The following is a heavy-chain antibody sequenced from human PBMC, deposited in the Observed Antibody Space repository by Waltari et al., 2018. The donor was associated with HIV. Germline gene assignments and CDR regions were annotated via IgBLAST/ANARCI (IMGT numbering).Heavy chain of an antibody. CDR3: ARDPGTSGWYRGWFDP. D-gene: IGHD6-19*01. CDR1: GGSFSVYY. V-gene: IGHV4-34*01. CDR2: INRNGNT. Sequence: QVHLQQWGAGLLKPSETLSLTCAVYGGSFSVYYCSWIRQSPGKGMEWIGEINRNGNTNYNPSLKSRITISLDTCKNQFSLKLTSVTAADTAVYYCARDPGTSGWYRGWFDPWGQGTLVIVSS. J-gene: IGHJ5*02.